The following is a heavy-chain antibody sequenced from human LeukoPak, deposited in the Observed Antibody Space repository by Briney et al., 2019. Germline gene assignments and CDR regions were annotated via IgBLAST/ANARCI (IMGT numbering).Heavy chain of an antibody. J-gene: IGHJ4*02. D-gene: IGHD3-22*01. V-gene: IGHV1-69*06. CDR1: GGTFSSYA. Sequence: ASVKVSCKASGGTFSSYAISWVRQAPGQGLEWMGGIIPIFGTANYAQKFQGRVTITADKSTSTAYMELSSLRSEDTAVYYCARANYDSSGCSYWGQGTLVTVSS. CDR3: ARANYDSSGCSY. CDR2: IIPIFGTA.